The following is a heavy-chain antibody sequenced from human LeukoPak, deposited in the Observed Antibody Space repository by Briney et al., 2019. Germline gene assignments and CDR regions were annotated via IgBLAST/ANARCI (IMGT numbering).Heavy chain of an antibody. J-gene: IGHJ4*02. V-gene: IGHV1-46*01. Sequence: GASVKVSCKASGYTFTSYYMHWVRQAPGQGLEWMGIINPSGGSTSYAQKFQGRVTMTRDTSTNTVYMELSSLRSEDTAVYYCARQRGSKRAFDYWGQGTLVTASA. CDR3: ARQRGSKRAFDY. D-gene: IGHD1-26*01. CDR2: INPSGGST. CDR1: GYTFTSYY.